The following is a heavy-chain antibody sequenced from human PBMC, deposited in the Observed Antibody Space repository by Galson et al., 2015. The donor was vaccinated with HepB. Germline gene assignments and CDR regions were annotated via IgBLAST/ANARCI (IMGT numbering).Heavy chain of an antibody. CDR1: GFTFSSYA. V-gene: IGHV3-30-3*01. D-gene: IGHD6-13*01. J-gene: IGHJ2*01. CDR2: ISYDGSNK. CDR3: ARGPTAGAYWYFDL. Sequence: SLRLSCAASGFTFSSYAMHWVRQAPGKGLEWVAVISYDGSNKYYADSVKGRFTISRDNSKNTLYLQMNSLRAEDTAVYYCARGPTAGAYWYFDLWGRGTLVTVSS.